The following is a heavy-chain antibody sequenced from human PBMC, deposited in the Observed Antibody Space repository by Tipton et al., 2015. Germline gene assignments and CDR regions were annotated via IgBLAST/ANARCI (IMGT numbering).Heavy chain of an antibody. CDR2: IQYSGGT. Sequence: TLSLTCSVSSDSISKYYWSWIRQPPGKELEWIGYIQYSGGTNYNPSLESRVTISLDTSKNQFSLKLTSVTAADTAVYYCACQDYDSLTRDYQTVDYWGQETLVTVSS. CDR1: SDSISKYY. J-gene: IGHJ4*02. D-gene: IGHD3-9*01. CDR3: ACQDYDSLTRDYQTVDY. V-gene: IGHV4-59*08.